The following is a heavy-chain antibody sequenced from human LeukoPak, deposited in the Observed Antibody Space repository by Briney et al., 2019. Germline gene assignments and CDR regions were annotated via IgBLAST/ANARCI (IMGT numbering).Heavy chain of an antibody. Sequence: SETLSLTCAVYGGSFSGYYWSWIRQPPGKGLEWIWEINHSGSTNYNPSLKSRVTISVDTSKNQFSLKLSSVTAADTAVYYCARRGFKYYYGSGIMLDYWGQGTLVTVSS. D-gene: IGHD3-10*01. CDR3: ARRGFKYYYGSGIMLDY. CDR2: INHSGST. CDR1: GGSFSGYY. V-gene: IGHV4-34*01. J-gene: IGHJ4*02.